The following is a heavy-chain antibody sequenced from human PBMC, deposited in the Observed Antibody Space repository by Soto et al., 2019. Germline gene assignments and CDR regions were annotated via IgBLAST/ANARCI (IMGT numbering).Heavy chain of an antibody. CDR1: GGAISSSNW. CDR2: IYHSGST. D-gene: IGHD2-2*01. Sequence: QVQLQESGPGLVKPSGTLSLTCAVSGGAISSSNWWSWVRQPPGKGLEWIGEIYHSGSTNYNPSLKCRVTISVDKSKNQFSLKLSSVTAADTAVYYCARVVGGYYYGMDVWGQGTTVTVSS. CDR3: ARVVGGYYYGMDV. V-gene: IGHV4-4*02. J-gene: IGHJ6*02.